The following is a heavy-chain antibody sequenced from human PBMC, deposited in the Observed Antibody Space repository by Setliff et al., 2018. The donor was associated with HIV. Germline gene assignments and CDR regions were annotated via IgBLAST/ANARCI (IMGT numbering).Heavy chain of an antibody. CDR3: ARESRANYYYYYVHV. CDR2: IYYSGFT. Sequence: SETLSLTCTVSGGSISSHYWSWIRQPPGKGLEWIGYIYYSGFTNYNPSLKSRVTISIDTSKNQFSLKLSSVTAADTAFYYCARESRANYYYYYVHVWGKGTTVTVSS. J-gene: IGHJ6*03. CDR1: GGSISSHY. V-gene: IGHV4-59*11.